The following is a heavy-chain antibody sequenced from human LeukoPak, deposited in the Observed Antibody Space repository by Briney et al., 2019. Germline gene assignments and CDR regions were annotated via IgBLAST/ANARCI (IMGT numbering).Heavy chain of an antibody. J-gene: IGHJ4*02. CDR3: ANRVNQRYFDY. V-gene: IGHV3-23*01. Sequence: GGSLRLSYAASGFTFSSHAMSWVRQAPGKGLEWVSAISGSGESTYYADSVKGRFTISRDNSKNTLYLQMNSLRAEDTAVYYCANRVNQRYFDYWGQGTLVTVSS. CDR2: ISGSGEST. D-gene: IGHD2-21*01. CDR1: GFTFSSHA.